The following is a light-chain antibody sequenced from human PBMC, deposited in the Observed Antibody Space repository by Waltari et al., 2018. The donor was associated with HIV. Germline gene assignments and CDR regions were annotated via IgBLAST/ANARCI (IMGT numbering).Light chain of an antibody. CDR3: QQHDVSPYT. CDR2: CAA. CDR1: QSLYNSNNKHS. J-gene: IGKJ2*01. Sequence: DIVMTQSPDSLDVSLGERATINCRSSQSLYNSNNKHSLAWYQQKPGKPPKLLIYCAATRNSGVPDRFTGSGSGTDFTLSISSLQAEDVAVYYCQQHDVSPYTFGQGTKV. V-gene: IGKV4-1*01.